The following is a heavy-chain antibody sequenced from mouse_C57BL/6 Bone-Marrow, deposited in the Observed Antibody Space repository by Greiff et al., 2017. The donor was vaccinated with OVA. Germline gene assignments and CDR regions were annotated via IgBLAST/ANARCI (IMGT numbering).Heavy chain of an antibody. J-gene: IGHJ4*01. Sequence: QVQLKQPGAELVKPGASVKLSCKASGYTFTSYWMQWVKQRPGQGLEWIGEIDPSDSYTNYNQKFKGKATLTVDTSSSTAYMQLSSLTSEDSAVYYCARWVYGYDEGAMDYWGHGTSVTVSS. D-gene: IGHD2-2*01. CDR3: ARWVYGYDEGAMDY. CDR1: GYTFTSYW. CDR2: IDPSDSYT. V-gene: IGHV1-50*01.